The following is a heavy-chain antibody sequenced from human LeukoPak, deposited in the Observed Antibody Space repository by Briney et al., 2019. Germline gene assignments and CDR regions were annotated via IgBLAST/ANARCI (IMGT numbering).Heavy chain of an antibody. CDR2: IIPIFGTA. V-gene: IGHV1-69*13. D-gene: IGHD3-10*01. CDR1: GGTFSSYA. CDR3: ARVLLWFGGNWFDP. J-gene: IGHJ5*02. Sequence: SVMVSCKASGGTFSSYAISWVRQAPGQGLEWMGGIIPIFGTANYAQKFQGRVTITADESTSTAYMELSSLRSEDTAVYYCARVLLWFGGNWFDPWGQGTLVTVSS.